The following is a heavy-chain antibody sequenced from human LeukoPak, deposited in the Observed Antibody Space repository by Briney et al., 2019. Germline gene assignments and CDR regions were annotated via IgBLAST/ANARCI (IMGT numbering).Heavy chain of an antibody. CDR3: ARFWSRRLQFSIFDY. CDR2: IYYSGST. J-gene: IGHJ4*02. CDR1: GGSISSGGYS. D-gene: IGHD5-24*01. V-gene: IGHV4-31*03. Sequence: SETLSLTCTVSGGSISSGGYSWSWVRQHPGKGLEWIGYIYYSGSTYYNPSLKSRVTISVDTSKNQFSLKLSSVTAADTAVYYCARFWSRRLQFSIFDYWGQGTLVTVSS.